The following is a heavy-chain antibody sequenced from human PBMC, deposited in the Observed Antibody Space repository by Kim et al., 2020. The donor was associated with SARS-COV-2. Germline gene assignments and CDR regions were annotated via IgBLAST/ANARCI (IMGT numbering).Heavy chain of an antibody. V-gene: IGHV1-69*13. D-gene: IGHD2-21*02. Sequence: SVKVSCKASGGTLSKYAISWVRQGPGQGLEWMGGIIPTFGTSNFAQKFVGRVTINADESTNTVSMELSSLRLEDTAVYYCAKGGGAFGGDAPSFYQYGLDVWGQGTTVTVSS. J-gene: IGHJ6*02. CDR2: IIPTFGTS. CDR3: AKGGGAFGGDAPSFYQYGLDV. CDR1: GGTLSKYA.